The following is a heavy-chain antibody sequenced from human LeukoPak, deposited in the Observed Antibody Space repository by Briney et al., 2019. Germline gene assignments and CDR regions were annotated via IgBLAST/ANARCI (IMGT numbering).Heavy chain of an antibody. Sequence: PGGSLRLSCAASGFTFSDYYMSWIRQAPGKGPEWVATIRPDGSTFTYVDAVRGRLTISRDNPKNSLYLQMHSLRADDTAVYYCATTFPYCADGTCALGGQGTLVIVSS. CDR3: ATTFPYCADGTCAL. J-gene: IGHJ1*01. CDR2: IRPDGSTF. V-gene: IGHV3-7*01. CDR1: GFTFSDYY. D-gene: IGHD2-15*01.